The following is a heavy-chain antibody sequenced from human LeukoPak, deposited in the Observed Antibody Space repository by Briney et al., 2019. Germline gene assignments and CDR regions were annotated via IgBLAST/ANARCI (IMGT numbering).Heavy chain of an antibody. D-gene: IGHD3-22*01. J-gene: IGHJ6*03. CDR1: GFTFSSYG. Sequence: GGSLRLSCAASGFTFSSYGMHWVRQAPGKGLEWVAVISYDGSNKYYADSVKGRFTISRGNSKNTLYLQMNSLRAEDTAVYYCAKDFLGGYYDSSGYLPYYMDVWGKGTTVTVSS. CDR2: ISYDGSNK. CDR3: AKDFLGGYYDSSGYLPYYMDV. V-gene: IGHV3-30*18.